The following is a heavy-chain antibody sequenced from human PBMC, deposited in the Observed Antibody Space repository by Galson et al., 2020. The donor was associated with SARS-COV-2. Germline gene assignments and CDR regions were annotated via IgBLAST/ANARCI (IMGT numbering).Heavy chain of an antibody. CDR1: DFTFGAYW. J-gene: IGHJ6*03. CDR2: INLDGSER. CDR3: ARNYMGTWFGTTYYYSYMDV. V-gene: IGHV3-7*01. D-gene: IGHD3-10*01. Sequence: GESLKISCEASDFTFGAYWMTWVRQAPGKGLEWVANINLDGSERNYVASVKGRFNISRDNAKNSLFLQMNSLRVEDTAVYFCARNYMGTWFGTTYYYSYMDVWGKGTTVTISS.